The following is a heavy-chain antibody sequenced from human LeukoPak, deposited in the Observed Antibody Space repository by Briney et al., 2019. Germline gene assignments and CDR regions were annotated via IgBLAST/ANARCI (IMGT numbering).Heavy chain of an antibody. Sequence: ASVKVSCKASGYTFTNYYMHWVRQAPGQGLEWMGFINPRGGSTRYAQNFQGRVTMTRDTSTSTIYMELSSLRSEDTAVYYCARDPRGNSVYVFDYWGQGTLVTVSS. CDR2: INPRGGST. V-gene: IGHV1-46*01. CDR1: GYTFTNYY. D-gene: IGHD5/OR15-5a*01. J-gene: IGHJ4*02. CDR3: ARDPRGNSVYVFDY.